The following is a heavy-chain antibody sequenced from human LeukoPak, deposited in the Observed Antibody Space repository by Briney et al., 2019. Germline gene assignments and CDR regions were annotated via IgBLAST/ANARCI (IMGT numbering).Heavy chain of an antibody. J-gene: IGHJ4*02. V-gene: IGHV1-46*01. D-gene: IGHD2-2*02. CDR2: INPSGGST. CDR1: GYTFTSYY. Sequence: ASVKVSCKASGYTFTSYYMHWVRQAPGQGLEWMGIINPSGGSTSYAQKFQGRVTMTRDTSTGTVYMEPSSLRSEDTAVYYCHVSWGIVVVPAAIGVGLGDYWGQGTLVTVSS. CDR3: HVSWGIVVVPAAIGVGLGDY.